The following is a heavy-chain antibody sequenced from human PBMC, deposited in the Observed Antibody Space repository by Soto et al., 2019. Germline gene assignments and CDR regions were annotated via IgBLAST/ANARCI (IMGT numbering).Heavy chain of an antibody. V-gene: IGHV1-69*13. Sequence: SVKVSCKASGGTFSSYAISWVRQAPGQGLEWMGGIIPIFGTANYAQKFQGRVTITADESTSTAYMGLSSLRSEDTAVYYCARDSAPNTLFGVVIMTPYNWFGPWGQGPLVTVSS. J-gene: IGHJ5*02. CDR2: IIPIFGTA. CDR3: ARDSAPNTLFGVVIMTPYNWFGP. CDR1: GGTFSSYA. D-gene: IGHD3-3*01.